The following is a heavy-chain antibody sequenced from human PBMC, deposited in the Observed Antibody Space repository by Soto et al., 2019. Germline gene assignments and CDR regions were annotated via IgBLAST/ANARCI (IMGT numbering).Heavy chain of an antibody. CDR1: GFTFRSHA. D-gene: IGHD2-15*01. CDR3: AKDEIVVVVAANFDY. Sequence: GGSLRLSCAASGFTFRSHAMSWVRQAPGKGLEWVSAISGSGGSTYYADSVKGRFTISRDNSKNTLYLQMNSLRAEDTAVYYCAKDEIVVVVAANFDYWGQGTLVTVSS. J-gene: IGHJ4*02. V-gene: IGHV3-23*01. CDR2: ISGSGGST.